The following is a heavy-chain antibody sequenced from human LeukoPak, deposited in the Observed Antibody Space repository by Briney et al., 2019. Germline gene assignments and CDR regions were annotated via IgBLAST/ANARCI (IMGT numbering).Heavy chain of an antibody. J-gene: IGHJ4*02. Sequence: GGSLRLSCAASGFSFSDYAMSWVRQSPGKGLEWVSGLSSSDNTYYIDSVKGRFTISKDNSNNLYLQMNSLRVGDTAVYYCARNFLTTSGTMGGYWGQGTPVTVSS. CDR1: GFSFSDYA. V-gene: IGHV3-23*01. CDR2: LSSSDNT. CDR3: ARNFLTTSGTMGGY. D-gene: IGHD6-13*01.